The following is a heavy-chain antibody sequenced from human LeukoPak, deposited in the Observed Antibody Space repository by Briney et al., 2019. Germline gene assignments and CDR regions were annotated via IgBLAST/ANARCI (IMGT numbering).Heavy chain of an antibody. J-gene: IGHJ5*02. Sequence: SVKVSCKASGGTFSSYAISWVRQAPGQGLEWMGGIIPIFGTANYAQKFQGRVTITTDESTSTAYMELSSLRSEDTAVYYCARSTGYCSSTSCYTYNWFDPWGQGTLVTVSS. V-gene: IGHV1-69*05. CDR1: GGTFSSYA. CDR3: ARSTGYCSSTSCYTYNWFDP. CDR2: IIPIFGTA. D-gene: IGHD2-2*02.